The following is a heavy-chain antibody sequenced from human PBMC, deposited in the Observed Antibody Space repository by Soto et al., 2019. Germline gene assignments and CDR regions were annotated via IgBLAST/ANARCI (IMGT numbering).Heavy chain of an antibody. J-gene: IGHJ6*02. D-gene: IGHD3-22*01. CDR2: ISYDGSNK. Sequence: QVQLVESGGGVVQPGRSLRLSCAASGFTFSSYGMHWVRQAPGKGLEWVAVISYDGSNKYYADSVKGRFTISRDNSKNTXYXXMKSLRAEDTAVYYCAPEYYYDSSGYYSIYYGMDGWGQGTTVTVSS. CDR1: GFTFSSYG. V-gene: IGHV3-30*03. CDR3: APEYYYDSSGYYSIYYGMDG.